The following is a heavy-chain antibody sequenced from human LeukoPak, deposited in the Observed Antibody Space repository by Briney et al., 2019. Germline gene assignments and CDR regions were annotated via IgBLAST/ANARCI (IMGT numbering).Heavy chain of an antibody. Sequence: GGSLRLSCAASGFTFSSYAMSWVRQAPGKGPEWVSAISGSGGSTYYADSVKGRFTISRDNSKNTLYLQMNSLRAEDTAVYYCAKDRDFWSGYYRVFDYWGQGTLVTVSS. CDR2: ISGSGGST. J-gene: IGHJ4*02. CDR3: AKDRDFWSGYYRVFDY. CDR1: GFTFSSYA. V-gene: IGHV3-23*01. D-gene: IGHD3-3*01.